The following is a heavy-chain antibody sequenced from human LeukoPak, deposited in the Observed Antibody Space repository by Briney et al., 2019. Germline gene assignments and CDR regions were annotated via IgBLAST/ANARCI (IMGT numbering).Heavy chain of an antibody. Sequence: GGSLRLACAASGFTFSDYHMDWVRLAPGRGLESISSISDSSADTYYADSVKGRFTISRDNSKNTMYLQMNSLRVDDTAVYYCARIMSLTRSYRYGLDVWGQGTTVTVSS. D-gene: IGHD3-16*02. CDR3: ARIMSLTRSYRYGLDV. CDR2: ISDSSADT. V-gene: IGHV3-23*01. CDR1: GFTFSDYH. J-gene: IGHJ6*02.